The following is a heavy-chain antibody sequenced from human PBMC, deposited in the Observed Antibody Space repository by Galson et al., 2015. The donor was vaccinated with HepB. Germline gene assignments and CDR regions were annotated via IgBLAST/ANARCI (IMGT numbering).Heavy chain of an antibody. CDR3: ARTLIMVATPNAFDV. J-gene: IGHJ3*01. V-gene: IGHV3-21*01. CDR1: GFTFRTYS. Sequence: SLRLSCAASGFTFRTYSMNWVRQTPGKGLQWVASISSGGTHTYRADSLRGRFTISRDNAQNSVYLQMNSLRAEDTAIYYCARTLIMVATPNAFDVWGQGTMVTVSS. CDR2: ISSGGTHT. D-gene: IGHD5-12*01.